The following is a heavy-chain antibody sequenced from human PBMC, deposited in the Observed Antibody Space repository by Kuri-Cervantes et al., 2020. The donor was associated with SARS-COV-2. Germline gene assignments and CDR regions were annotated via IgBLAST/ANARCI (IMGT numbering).Heavy chain of an antibody. J-gene: IGHJ3*02. Sequence: GESLKISCEVSGFTLNTYAIHWVRQAPGKGLEWVAVISRDGTKKYHADSVKGRFTISRDNAKNSLYLQMNSLRAEDTAVYYCARESVYQLLMVDALDIWGQGTMVTVSS. CDR3: ARESVYQLLMVDALDI. CDR1: GFTLNTYA. V-gene: IGHV3-30-3*01. CDR2: ISRDGTKK. D-gene: IGHD2-2*01.